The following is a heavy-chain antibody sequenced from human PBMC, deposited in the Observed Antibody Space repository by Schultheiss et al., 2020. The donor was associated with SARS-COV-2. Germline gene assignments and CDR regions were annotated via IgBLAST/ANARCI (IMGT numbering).Heavy chain of an antibody. CDR2: INHSGST. CDR3: ARLELESADY. J-gene: IGHJ4*02. Sequence: GSLRLSCAVYGGSFSGYYWSWIRQPPGKGLEWIGDINHSGSTNYNPSLKSRVTISVDTSKNQFSLKLSSVTAADTAVYYCARLELESADYWGQGTLVTVSS. CDR1: GGSFSGYY. D-gene: IGHD1-7*01. V-gene: IGHV4-34*01.